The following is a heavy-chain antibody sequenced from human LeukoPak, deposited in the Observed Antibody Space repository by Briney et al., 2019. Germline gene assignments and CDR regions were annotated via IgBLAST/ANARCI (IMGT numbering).Heavy chain of an antibody. V-gene: IGHV3-23*01. CDR1: GFTFSSYA. J-gene: IGHJ4*02. CDR3: AKGDAYGSGFDY. D-gene: IGHD5-24*01. Sequence: RSGGSLRLSCAASGFTFSSYAMSWVRQAPGKGLAWVSAISGSGGSTYYADSVRGRFTISRDNSKNTLYLQMNSLRAEDTAVYYCAKGDAYGSGFDYWGQGTLVTFSS. CDR2: ISGSGGST.